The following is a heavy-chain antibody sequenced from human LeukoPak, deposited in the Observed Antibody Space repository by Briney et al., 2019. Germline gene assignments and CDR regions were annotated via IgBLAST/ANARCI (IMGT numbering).Heavy chain of an antibody. V-gene: IGHV3-30-3*01. J-gene: IGHJ4*02. CDR1: GFTFSSYA. D-gene: IGHD5-18*01. CDR3: ARDLQPRTFFDY. CDR2: ISYDGSNK. Sequence: SGRSLRLSCAASGFTFSSYAMHWVRQAPGKGLEWAAVISYDGSNKYYADSVKGRFTISRDNSKNTLYLQMNSLRAEDTAEYYCARDLQPRTFFDYWGQGTLVTVSS.